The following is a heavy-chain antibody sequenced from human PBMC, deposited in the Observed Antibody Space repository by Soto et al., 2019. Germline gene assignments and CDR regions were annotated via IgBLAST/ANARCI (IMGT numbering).Heavy chain of an antibody. J-gene: IGHJ6*02. CDR3: ARGGFYDSSGARNYYYYGMNV. Sequence: QVQLVQSGAEVKKPGASVKVSCKASGYTFTSYGINWVRQASGQGLEWLGWISAYDGYTNYAQILQGRVSMTTDTSTKTAYMELRSLRSDDTARYYCARGGFYDSSGARNYYYYGMNVWGQGTTVTVSS. D-gene: IGHD3-22*01. V-gene: IGHV1-18*01. CDR1: GYTFTSYG. CDR2: ISAYDGYT.